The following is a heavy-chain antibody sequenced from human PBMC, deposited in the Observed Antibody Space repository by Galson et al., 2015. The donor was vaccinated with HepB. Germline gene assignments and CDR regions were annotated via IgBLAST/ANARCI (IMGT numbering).Heavy chain of an antibody. Sequence: TLSLTCTVSGGSISSYYWSWIRQPPGKGLEWIGYIYYSGSTNYNPSLKSRVTISVDTSKNQFSLKLSSVTAADTAVYYCARETGLGAFDIWGQGTMVTVSS. CDR1: GGSISSYY. CDR3: ARETGLGAFDI. J-gene: IGHJ3*02. V-gene: IGHV4-59*01. CDR2: IYYSGST. D-gene: IGHD3-10*01.